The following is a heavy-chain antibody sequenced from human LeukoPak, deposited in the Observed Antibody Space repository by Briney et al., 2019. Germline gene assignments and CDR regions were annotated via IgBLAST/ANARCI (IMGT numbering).Heavy chain of an antibody. CDR1: GFTFSSYA. J-gene: IGHJ3*02. Sequence: GGSLRLSCAASGFTFSSYAMPWVRQAPGKGLEWVAVISYDGSNKYYADSVKGRFTISRDNSKNTLYLQMNSLRAEDTAVYYCAGAALQMGNEAFDIWGQGTMVTVSS. V-gene: IGHV3-30-3*01. D-gene: IGHD5-24*01. CDR2: ISYDGSNK. CDR3: AGAALQMGNEAFDI.